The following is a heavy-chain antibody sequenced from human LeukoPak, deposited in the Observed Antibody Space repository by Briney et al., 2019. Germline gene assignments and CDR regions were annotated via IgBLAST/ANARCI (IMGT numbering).Heavy chain of an antibody. V-gene: IGHV4-59*01. CDR1: GSSIGSFY. CDR2: VYDSESLGYSDSETVYENT. CDR3: ARGVTTFFDR. D-gene: IGHD4-17*01. J-gene: IGHJ4*02. Sequence: PSETLSLTCTISGSSIGSFYWSWIRQSPGGDLEWIGYVYDSESLGYSDSETVYENTNYNPSLKSRVTISLDTSKKEVSLRLRTVTTADTAVYFCARGVTTFFDRWGQGALVAVSS.